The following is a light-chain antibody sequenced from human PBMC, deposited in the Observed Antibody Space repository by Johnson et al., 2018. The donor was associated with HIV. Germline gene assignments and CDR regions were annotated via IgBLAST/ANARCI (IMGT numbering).Light chain of an antibody. J-gene: IGLJ1*01. Sequence: QSVLTQPPSVSAAPGQKVTISCSGSSSNIGNNYVSWYQQLPGTAPKLLIYENNKRPSGIPDRFSGSKSGTSATLGITGLQTGDEADYYCGTWDSSLSAGVFGT. V-gene: IGLV1-51*02. CDR3: GTWDSSLSAGV. CDR1: SSNIGNNY. CDR2: ENN.